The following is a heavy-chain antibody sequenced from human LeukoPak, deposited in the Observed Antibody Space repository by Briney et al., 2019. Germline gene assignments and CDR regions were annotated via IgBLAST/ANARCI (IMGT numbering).Heavy chain of an antibody. CDR2: FDPEDGET. Sequence: ASVKVSCKVSGYTLTELSMHWVRQAPGKGLEWMGGFDPEDGETIYAQKFQGRVTMTEDTSTDTAYMELSSLRSEDTAVYYCATVGYDSSGPSPSYYYGMDVWGQGTTVTVSS. CDR3: ATVGYDSSGPSPSYYYGMDV. V-gene: IGHV1-24*01. CDR1: GYTLTELS. J-gene: IGHJ6*02. D-gene: IGHD3-22*01.